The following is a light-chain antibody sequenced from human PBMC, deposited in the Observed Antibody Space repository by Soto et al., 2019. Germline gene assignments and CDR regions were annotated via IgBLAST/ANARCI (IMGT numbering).Light chain of an antibody. V-gene: IGLV4-69*01. CDR2: LNSDGSH. Sequence: QSVLTQSPSASASLGASVKLTWTLSSGHSSYAIAWHQQQPEKGPRYLVKLNSDGSHSKGDGIPDRFSGSSSGAERYLTISSLQSEDEADYYCQTWGTGIQVFGGGTQLTVL. J-gene: IGLJ7*01. CDR1: SGHSSYA. CDR3: QTWGTGIQV.